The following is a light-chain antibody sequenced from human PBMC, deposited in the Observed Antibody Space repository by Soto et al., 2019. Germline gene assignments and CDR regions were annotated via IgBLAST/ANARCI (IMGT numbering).Light chain of an antibody. CDR1: QGISSA. Sequence: AIQLTQSPSSLSASVGDIVTITCRANQGISSALAWYQHKPGKAPKLLISHASSLESGVPSRFSGSGSGTDFTLTSSSLQPEDFATYHCQQFNTYPAFGGGTKVEIK. V-gene: IGKV1-13*02. J-gene: IGKJ4*01. CDR3: QQFNTYPA. CDR2: HAS.